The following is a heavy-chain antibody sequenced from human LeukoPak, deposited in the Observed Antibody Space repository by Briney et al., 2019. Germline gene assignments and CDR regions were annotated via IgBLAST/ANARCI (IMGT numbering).Heavy chain of an antibody. J-gene: IGHJ4*02. V-gene: IGHV3-7*03. D-gene: IGHD1-1*01. CDR2: TNPDGSDK. Sequence: PGGSLRLSCAASGFTFSTYWTSWVRQAPGKGLEWVANTNPDGSDKYYADSLKGRFTISRDNAKNSLYLQMNSLTAEDTAMYYCARDRDGKDYWGQGTLVTVSS. CDR1: GFTFSTYW. CDR3: ARDRDGKDY.